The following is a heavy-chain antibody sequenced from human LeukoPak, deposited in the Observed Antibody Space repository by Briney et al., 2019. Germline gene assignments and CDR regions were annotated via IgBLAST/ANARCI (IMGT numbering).Heavy chain of an antibody. CDR2: IIPIFGTA. Sequence: GSSVKVSCKASGGTFSSYAISWVRQAPGQGLEWMGGIIPIFGTANYAQKFQGRVTITADKSTSTAYMELSRLRSEDTAVYYCAREITVVRYFDYWGQGTLVTVSS. J-gene: IGHJ4*02. CDR3: AREITVVRYFDY. V-gene: IGHV1-69*06. CDR1: GGTFSSYA. D-gene: IGHD1-14*01.